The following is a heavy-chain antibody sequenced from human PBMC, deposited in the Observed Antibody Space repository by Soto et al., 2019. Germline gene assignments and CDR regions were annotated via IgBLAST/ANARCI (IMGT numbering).Heavy chain of an antibody. Sequence: GGSLRLSCADSGFTFSSYAMSWVRQSPGKGLEWVSAISGSGGSTYYADSVKGRFTISRDNSKNTVYLQMNSLRAEDTAVYYCANFCGLEVWGQGTTVTVSS. CDR1: GFTFSSYA. V-gene: IGHV3-23*01. J-gene: IGHJ6*02. D-gene: IGHD3-3*01. CDR2: ISGSGGST. CDR3: ANFCGLEV.